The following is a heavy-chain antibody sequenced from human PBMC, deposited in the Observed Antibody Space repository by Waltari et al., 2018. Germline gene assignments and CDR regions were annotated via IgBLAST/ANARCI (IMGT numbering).Heavy chain of an antibody. D-gene: IGHD6-6*01. CDR3: ARGEYSLTY. CDR1: GFTFSSYS. Sequence: EVQLVESGGGLVQPGGSLRLSCAASGFTFSSYSMNWVRQAPGKGLEWISYIRSSSDTIYYADSVKGRFTISRDNAKNSLYLQMNSLRVEDTAVYYRARGEYSLTYWGQGTLVTVPS. V-gene: IGHV3-48*04. CDR2: IRSSSDTI. J-gene: IGHJ4*02.